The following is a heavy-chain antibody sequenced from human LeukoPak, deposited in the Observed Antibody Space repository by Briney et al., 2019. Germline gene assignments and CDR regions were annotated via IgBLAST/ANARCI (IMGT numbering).Heavy chain of an antibody. CDR2: MSIDGNTK. D-gene: IGHD2-2*01. Sequence: GGSLRLSCAASGFIFTNFPLHWVRQTPDMGLECVAIMSIDGNTKYYADSVKGRFTISRDNSKNTLYLQMNSLRAEDTAVYYCARASSTSTGYMDVWGKGTTVTVSS. J-gene: IGHJ6*03. CDR1: GFIFTNFP. CDR3: ARASSTSTGYMDV. V-gene: IGHV3-30-3*01.